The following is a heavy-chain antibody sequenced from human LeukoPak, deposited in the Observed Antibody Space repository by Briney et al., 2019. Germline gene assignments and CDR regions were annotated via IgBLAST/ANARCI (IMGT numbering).Heavy chain of an antibody. CDR2: ITSSSSAI. Sequence: GGSLRLSCVASGFTFSTYSMNWVRQAPGKGLEWVSYITSSSSAIYYADSVKGRVTVSRDNAKNSLYLQFNSLRAEDTAVYCARGPSGYHNTGGQGTLVTVSS. V-gene: IGHV3-48*01. CDR3: ARGPSGYHNT. CDR1: GFTFSTYS. J-gene: IGHJ4*02. D-gene: IGHD5-12*01.